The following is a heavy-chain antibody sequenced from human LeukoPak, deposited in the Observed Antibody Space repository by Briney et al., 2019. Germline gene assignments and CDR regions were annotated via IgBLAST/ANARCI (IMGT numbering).Heavy chain of an antibody. V-gene: IGHV4-30-4*01. CDR2: IYYSGST. CDR1: GGSISSGDYY. CDR3: ARDRMVRGVADWYFDL. J-gene: IGHJ2*01. D-gene: IGHD3-10*01. Sequence: PSETLSHTCTVSGGSISSGDYYWSWIRQPPGKGLEWIGYIYYSGSTYYNPSLKSRVTISVDTSKNQFSLKLSSVTAADTAVYYCARDRMVRGVADWYFDLWGRGTLVTVSS.